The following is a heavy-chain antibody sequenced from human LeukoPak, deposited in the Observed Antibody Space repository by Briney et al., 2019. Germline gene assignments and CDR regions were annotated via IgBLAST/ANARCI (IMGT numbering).Heavy chain of an antibody. Sequence: GESLRLSCAASGFTFSSYAMHWVRQAPGKGLEYVSAISSNGGSTYYANSVKGRFTISRDNSKNTLYLQMGSLRAEDMAVYYCARTKAPDYVWGSYASPTYYFDYWGQGTLVTVSS. CDR3: ARTKAPDYVWGSYASPTYYFDY. CDR2: ISSNGGST. CDR1: GFTFSSYA. D-gene: IGHD3-16*01. V-gene: IGHV3-64*01. J-gene: IGHJ4*02.